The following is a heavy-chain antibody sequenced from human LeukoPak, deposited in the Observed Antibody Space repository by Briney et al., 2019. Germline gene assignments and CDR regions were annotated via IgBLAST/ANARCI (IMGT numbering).Heavy chain of an antibody. D-gene: IGHD4-23*01. J-gene: IGHJ3*02. CDR1: GGTFSSYA. Sequence: GSSVKVSCKASGGTFSSYAISWVRQAPGQGLEWMGRIIPILGIANYAQKFQGRVTITADKSTSTAYMELSSLRSEDTAVYYCARGTVVTPDAFDIWGQGTMVTVSS. CDR2: IIPILGIA. V-gene: IGHV1-69*04. CDR3: ARGTVVTPDAFDI.